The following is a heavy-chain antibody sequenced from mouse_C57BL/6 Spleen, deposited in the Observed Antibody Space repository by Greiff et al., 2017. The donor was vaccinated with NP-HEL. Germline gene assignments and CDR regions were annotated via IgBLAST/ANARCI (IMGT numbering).Heavy chain of an antibody. Sequence: EVKLEESGGGLVQPGGSMKLSCVASGFTFSNYWMNWVRQSPEKGLEWVAQIRLKSDNYATHYAESVKGRFTISRDDSKSSVYLQMNNLRAEDTGSYYCTIPYYYGSSWFAYWGQGTLVTVSA. D-gene: IGHD1-1*01. CDR1: GFTFSNYW. J-gene: IGHJ3*01. CDR3: TIPYYYGSSWFAY. V-gene: IGHV6-3*01. CDR2: IRLKSDNYAT.